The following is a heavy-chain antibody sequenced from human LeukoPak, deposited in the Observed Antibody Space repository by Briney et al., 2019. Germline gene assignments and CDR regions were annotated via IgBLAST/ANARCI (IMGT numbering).Heavy chain of an antibody. V-gene: IGHV3-9*01. CDR2: ISWNSGSI. D-gene: IGHD3-3*01. CDR1: GFTFDDYA. CDR3: ARVERSTIFGVVTTYYYYYMDV. Sequence: GGSLRLSCAASGFTFDDYAMHWVRQAPGKGLEWVSGISWNSGSIGYADSVKGRFTISRDNSKNTLYLQMNSLRAEDTAVYYCARVERSTIFGVVTTYYYYYMDVWGKGTTVTVSS. J-gene: IGHJ6*03.